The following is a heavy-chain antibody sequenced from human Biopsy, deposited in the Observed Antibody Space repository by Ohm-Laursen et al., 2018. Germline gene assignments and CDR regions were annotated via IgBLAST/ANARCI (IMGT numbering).Heavy chain of an antibody. CDR3: ARGEYSSSIFDH. Sequence: SDTLSLTCGVYGGSFSGYYCSWIRQPPGKGLEWIGEINDSGRTNYNPSLRSRVTFSVDTSKNQFSLKLSSVTAADTAVYYCARGEYSSSIFDHWGQGTLVTVSS. CDR1: GGSFSGYY. CDR2: INDSGRT. V-gene: IGHV4-34*01. J-gene: IGHJ4*02. D-gene: IGHD6-6*01.